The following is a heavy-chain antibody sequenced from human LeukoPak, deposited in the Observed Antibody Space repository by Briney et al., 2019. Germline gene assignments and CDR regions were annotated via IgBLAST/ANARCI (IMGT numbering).Heavy chain of an antibody. Sequence: SETLSLTCTVSGGSISSYYWSWIRQPPGKGLEWIGYIYYSGSTNYNPSLKSRVTISVDTSKNQFSLKLSSVTAADTAVYYRASSVGSSGYYSLYYYYYGMDVWGQGTTVTVSS. D-gene: IGHD3-22*01. CDR2: IYYSGST. J-gene: IGHJ6*02. V-gene: IGHV4-59*01. CDR1: GGSISSYY. CDR3: ASSVGSSGYYSLYYYYYGMDV.